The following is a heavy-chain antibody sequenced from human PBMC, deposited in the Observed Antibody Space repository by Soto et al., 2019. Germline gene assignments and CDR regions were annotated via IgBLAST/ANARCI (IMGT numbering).Heavy chain of an antibody. CDR2: IIPIFGTA. D-gene: IGHD5-12*01. V-gene: IGHV1-69*06. CDR3: ARDLGYVGVDDWFDP. CDR1: GGTFSSYA. J-gene: IGHJ5*02. Sequence: RASVKVSFKASGGTFSSYAISWVRQAPGQGLEWMGGIIPIFGTANYAQKFQGRVTITADKSTSTAYMELSSLRSEDTAVYYCARDLGYVGVDDWFDPWGQGTLVTVSS.